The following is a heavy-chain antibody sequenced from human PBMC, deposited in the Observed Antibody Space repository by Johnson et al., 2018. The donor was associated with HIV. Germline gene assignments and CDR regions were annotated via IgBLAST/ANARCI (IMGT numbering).Heavy chain of an antibody. Sequence: VQLVESGGGLVQPGGSLRLSCAASGFTVSSNYMSWVRQAPGKGLEWVSVIHSGDTTYYADSVKGRFTISRDNSKNTLYLQMNSLRVEYTAVYYCARLGANSLGGAFDIWGQGTMVTVSS. CDR1: GFTVSSNY. CDR2: IHSGDTT. D-gene: IGHD4-23*01. V-gene: IGHV3-66*02. CDR3: ARLGANSLGGAFDI. J-gene: IGHJ3*02.